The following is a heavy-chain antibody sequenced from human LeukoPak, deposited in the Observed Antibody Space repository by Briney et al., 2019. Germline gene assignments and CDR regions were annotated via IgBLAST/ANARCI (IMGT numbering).Heavy chain of an antibody. V-gene: IGHV3-23*01. J-gene: IGHJ4*02. D-gene: IGHD2-15*01. CDR1: GFTFSSYA. Sequence: GRFLRLSCAASGFTFSSYAMSWVRQAPGKGLEWVSAISGSGGSTYYADSVKGRFTISRDNSKNTLYLQMNSLGAEDTAVYYCAESRCSGGSCYSDYWGQGTLVTVSS. CDR2: ISGSGGST. CDR3: AESRCSGGSCYSDY.